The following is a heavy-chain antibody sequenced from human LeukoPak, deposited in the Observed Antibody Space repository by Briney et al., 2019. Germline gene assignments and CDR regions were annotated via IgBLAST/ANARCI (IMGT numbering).Heavy chain of an antibody. J-gene: IGHJ4*02. V-gene: IGHV1-18*01. CDR2: ISAYNGNT. Sequence: ASVKVSCKASGYTFTSYGISWVRQAPGQGLEWMGWISAYNGNTNYAQKLQGRVTMTRDMSTSTVYMELSSLRSEDTAVYYCAREVSGSSSSLNYFDYWGQGTLVTVSS. CDR3: AREVSGSSSSLNYFDY. CDR1: GYTFTSYG. D-gene: IGHD6-6*01.